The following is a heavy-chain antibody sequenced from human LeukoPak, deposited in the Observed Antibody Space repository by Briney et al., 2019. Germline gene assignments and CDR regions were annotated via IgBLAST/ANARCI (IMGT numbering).Heavy chain of an antibody. V-gene: IGHV1-18*01. Sequence: GASVKVSCKASGYTFTSYGISWVRQAPGQGLEWMGWISAYNGNTNYAQKLQGRVTMTTDTSTSTAYMELRSLRSDGTAVYYCARTFYDFWSGYPSSYYYYYMDVWGKGTTVTVSS. CDR1: GYTFTSYG. D-gene: IGHD3-3*01. CDR2: ISAYNGNT. CDR3: ARTFYDFWSGYPSSYYYYYMDV. J-gene: IGHJ6*03.